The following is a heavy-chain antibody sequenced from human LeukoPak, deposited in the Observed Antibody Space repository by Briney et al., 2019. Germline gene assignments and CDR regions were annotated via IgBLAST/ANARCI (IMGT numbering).Heavy chain of an antibody. V-gene: IGHV4-59*01. CDR2: IYYSGST. CDR1: GSSISSYY. Sequence: SETLSLTCTVSGSSISSYYWSWIRQPPGKGLEWIGYIYYSGSTNYNPSLKSRVTISVDTSKNQFSLKLSSVTAADTAVYYCARGGSYYGSGSYPDYWGQGTLVTVSS. J-gene: IGHJ4*02. D-gene: IGHD3-10*01. CDR3: ARGGSYYGSGSYPDY.